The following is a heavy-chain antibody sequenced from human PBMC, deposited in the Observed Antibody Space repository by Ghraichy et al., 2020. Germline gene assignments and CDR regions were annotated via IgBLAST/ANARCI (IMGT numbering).Heavy chain of an antibody. D-gene: IGHD3-22*01. CDR2: IYHIGST. CDR1: GYSASSAYY. CDR3: AVTYDSSGYSFDY. V-gene: IGHV4-38-2*01. J-gene: IGHJ4*02. Sequence: ESLNISCVVSGYSASSAYYWGWVRQPPGKGLEWIASIYHIGSTYYNPSLKSRVTISVDKSKNPFSLKLSSVTAADTAVYYCAVTYDSSGYSFDYWGQGTLVTVSS.